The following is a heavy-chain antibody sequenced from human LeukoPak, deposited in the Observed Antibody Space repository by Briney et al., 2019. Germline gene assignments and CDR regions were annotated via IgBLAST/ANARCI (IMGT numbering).Heavy chain of an antibody. CDR2: IYYSGTT. D-gene: IGHD5-18*01. V-gene: IGHV4-59*08. CDR1: GGSINNYY. J-gene: IGHJ4*02. Sequence: SETLSLTCAISGGSINNYYWSWIRQPPGKGLEWIGYIYYSGTTNYSPSLNSRVNISLDTAKNQFSLRLSSVTAADTAVYYCARQTSKNVDTARFDSWGQGTLVTVSS. CDR3: ARQTSKNVDTARFDS.